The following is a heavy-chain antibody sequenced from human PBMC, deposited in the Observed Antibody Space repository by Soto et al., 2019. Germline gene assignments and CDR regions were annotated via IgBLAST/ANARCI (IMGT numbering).Heavy chain of an antibody. CDR1: GFTFSSYS. Sequence: GGSLRLSCAASGFTFSSYSMNWVRQAPGKGLEWVSYIGSSSSTIYYADSVKGRFTISRDNSKNTLYLQMNSLRAEDTAVYYCAKDLSPTYGMDVWGQGTTVTVSS. V-gene: IGHV3-48*01. J-gene: IGHJ6*02. CDR2: IGSSSSTI. CDR3: AKDLSPTYGMDV.